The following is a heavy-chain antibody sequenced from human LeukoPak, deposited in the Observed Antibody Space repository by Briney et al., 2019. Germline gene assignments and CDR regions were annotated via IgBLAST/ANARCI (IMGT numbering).Heavy chain of an antibody. CDR2: IYYSGST. D-gene: IGHD2-2*01. Sequence: PSETLSLTCTVSGGSISSSSYYWGWIRQPPGKGLEWIGSIYYSGSTYYNPSLKSRVTMSVDTSKNQFSLKLSSVTAADTAVYYCARRRCSSTSCSDYWGQGTLVTVSS. V-gene: IGHV4-39*01. CDR1: GGSISSSSYY. CDR3: ARRRCSSTSCSDY. J-gene: IGHJ4*02.